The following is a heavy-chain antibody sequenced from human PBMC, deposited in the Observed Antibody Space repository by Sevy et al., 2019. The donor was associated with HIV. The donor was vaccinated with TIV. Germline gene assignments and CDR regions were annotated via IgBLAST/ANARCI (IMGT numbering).Heavy chain of an antibody. J-gene: IGHJ3*02. Sequence: GGSLRLSCAASGFTFSTYAMSWVRQAPGKGLEWVSGISGSGVTTYYADSVKGRFTISRDNAKNSLYLQMNSLRAEDTAVYYCARSWEQQLHDAFDIWGQGTMVTVSS. D-gene: IGHD6-13*01. CDR1: GFTFSTYA. CDR3: ARSWEQQLHDAFDI. CDR2: ISGSGVTT. V-gene: IGHV3-23*01.